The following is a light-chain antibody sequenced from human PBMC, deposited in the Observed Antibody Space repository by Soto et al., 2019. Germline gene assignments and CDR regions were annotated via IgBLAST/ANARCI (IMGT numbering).Light chain of an antibody. J-gene: IGKJ1*01. Sequence: DIVLTQSPGTLSLSPGERVTLSCRSSQSVSSNYLAWYQQKPDQAPRLVIYDVSGRATGIPDRFSGSGSGTAFTLTISRLEPEDSAVYYCQQYGSSPTFGQGTKVEIK. V-gene: IGKV3-20*01. CDR2: DVS. CDR1: QSVSSNY. CDR3: QQYGSSPT.